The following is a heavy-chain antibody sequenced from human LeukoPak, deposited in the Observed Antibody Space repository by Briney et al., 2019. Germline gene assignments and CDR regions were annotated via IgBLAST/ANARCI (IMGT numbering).Heavy chain of an antibody. CDR3: ARTEYGDPYLDY. CDR2: MNPNSGGT. D-gene: IGHD4-17*01. V-gene: IGHV1-2*02. CDR1: GYTFTSYG. J-gene: IGHJ4*02. Sequence: GASVKVSCKASGYTFTSYGILWVRQAPGQRLEWMGWMNPNSGGTNYAQKFQGRVTMTRDTSISTAYMELSRLRSDDTAVYYCARTEYGDPYLDYWGQGTLVTVSS.